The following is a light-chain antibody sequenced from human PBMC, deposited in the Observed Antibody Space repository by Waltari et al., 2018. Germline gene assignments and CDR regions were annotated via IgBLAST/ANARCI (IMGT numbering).Light chain of an antibody. CDR3: ATRDDSLNGLI. V-gene: IGLV1-44*01. CDR2: SNH. Sequence: QSVLTQPPSASGTPGQRVTISCSGSSSNTGSNTVHWYQQLPGTAPKLLIFSNHQRPSGVPGRFSGSKSGTSASLAISGLQSDDEAEYFCATRDDSLNGLIFGGGTKLTVL. J-gene: IGLJ2*01. CDR1: SSNTGSNT.